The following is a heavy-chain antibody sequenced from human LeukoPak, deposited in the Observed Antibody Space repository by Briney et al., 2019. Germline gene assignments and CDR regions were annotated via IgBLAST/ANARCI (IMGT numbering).Heavy chain of an antibody. Sequence: PSETLSLTCTVSGGSISSNYWTWIRQPPGKGLEWIGYIYYSGITNYNPSLKSRVTISVDTSKNQFSLKLNSVTAADTAVYYCARVEEGYGSGRRENYYYYYMDVWGKGTTVTISS. CDR2: IYYSGIT. J-gene: IGHJ6*03. CDR1: GGSISSNY. D-gene: IGHD3-10*01. V-gene: IGHV4-59*01. CDR3: ARVEEGYGSGRRENYYYYYMDV.